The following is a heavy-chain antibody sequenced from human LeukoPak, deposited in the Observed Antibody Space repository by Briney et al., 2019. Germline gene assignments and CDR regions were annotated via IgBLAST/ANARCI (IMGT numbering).Heavy chain of an antibody. CDR3: ARGPYDYVWGSYRLFDY. J-gene: IGHJ4*02. V-gene: IGHV1-69*01. Sequence: SVKVSCKASGGTFSSYAISWVRQAPGQGLEWMGGIIPIFGTANYAQKFQGRVTITADESTSTAYMELSSLRSEDTAVYYCARGPYDYVWGSYRLFDYWGQGTLVTVSS. CDR2: IIPIFGTA. CDR1: GGTFSSYA. D-gene: IGHD3-16*02.